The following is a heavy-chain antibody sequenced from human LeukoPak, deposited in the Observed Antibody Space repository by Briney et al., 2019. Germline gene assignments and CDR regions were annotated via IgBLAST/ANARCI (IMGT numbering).Heavy chain of an antibody. CDR2: ISAYNGNT. V-gene: IGHV1-18*01. Sequence: ASVKVSCKASGYTFTSYGISWVRQAPGQGLEWMGWISAYNGNTNYAQKLQGRVTMTTDTSTSTAYMELRSLRSDDTAVYYCARDVYDFWSGYVIDYWGQGTLVTVSS. J-gene: IGHJ4*02. CDR3: ARDVYDFWSGYVIDY. CDR1: GYTFTSYG. D-gene: IGHD3-3*01.